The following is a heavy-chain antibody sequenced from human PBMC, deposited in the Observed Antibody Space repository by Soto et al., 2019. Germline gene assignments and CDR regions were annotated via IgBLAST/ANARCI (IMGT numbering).Heavy chain of an antibody. CDR2: ISYDGSNK. V-gene: IGHV3-30*03. Sequence: GGSLRLSCAASGFTFSSYDMSWVRQAPGKGLEWVAVISYDGSNKYYAVSVKSRITINPDTSRNQFSLQLNSVTPEDTAVYYCARDLGAFDIWGQGTMVTVSS. J-gene: IGHJ3*02. CDR3: ARDLGAFDI. CDR1: GFTFSSYD. D-gene: IGHD7-27*01.